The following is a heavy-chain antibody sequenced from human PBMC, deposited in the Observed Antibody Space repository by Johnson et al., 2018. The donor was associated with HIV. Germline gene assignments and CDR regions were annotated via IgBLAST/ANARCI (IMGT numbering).Heavy chain of an antibody. CDR3: ARDLYYGSGSSVAFDI. J-gene: IGHJ3*02. D-gene: IGHD3-10*01. CDR2: ISSSGSTI. CDR1: GFTFSDYY. Sequence: QVQLVESGGGLVQPGGSLRLSCAASGFTFSDYYMSWIRQAPGKGLAWVSYISSSGSTIYYADSVKGRFTISRDNAKNSLYLQMNSLRAEDTALYYCARDLYYGSGSSVAFDIWGQGTMVTVSS. V-gene: IGHV3-11*01.